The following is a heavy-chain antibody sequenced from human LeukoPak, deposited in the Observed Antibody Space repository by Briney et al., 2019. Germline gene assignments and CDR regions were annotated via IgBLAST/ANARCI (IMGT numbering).Heavy chain of an antibody. CDR3: ARYSGSYQGFDY. D-gene: IGHD1-26*01. CDR2: INPSGGRT. CDR1: GYTFTSYY. Sequence: ASVKVSCKASGYTFTSYYMHWVRQAPGQGLEWMGLINPSGGRTTYAQKFQGRVTLTRDMSTSTDYMELSSLRSEDTAVYYCARYSGSYQGFDYWGQGTLVTVSS. V-gene: IGHV1-46*01. J-gene: IGHJ4*02.